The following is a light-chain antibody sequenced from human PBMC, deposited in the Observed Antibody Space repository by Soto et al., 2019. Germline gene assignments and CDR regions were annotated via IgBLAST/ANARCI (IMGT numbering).Light chain of an antibody. Sequence: QSALTQPASVSGSPGQSITISCTGTSSDIGAYNYVSWYRQHPGEAPKVIIYEVTHRPSGISSRFSGSKSGNTASLTISGLQAEDAADYYCSSYASDITHVFGGGTKLTVL. V-gene: IGLV2-14*01. CDR1: SSDIGAYNY. CDR2: EVT. CDR3: SSYASDITHV. J-gene: IGLJ3*02.